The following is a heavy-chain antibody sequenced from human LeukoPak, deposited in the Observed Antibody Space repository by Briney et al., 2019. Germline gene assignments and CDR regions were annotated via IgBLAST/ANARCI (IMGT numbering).Heavy chain of an antibody. CDR3: AREVSGQQYYFFDY. V-gene: IGHV3-21*01. D-gene: IGHD2-15*01. CDR2: ITSSSSYI. CDR1: GFTFSSYS. J-gene: IGHJ4*02. Sequence: GGSLRLSCAASGFTFSSYSMNWVRQAPGKGLEWVSSITSSSSYIYYAYSLTGRFTISRDNAKNSLYLQMNSLRVEDTAVYYCAREVSGQQYYFFDYWGQGTLVTVSS.